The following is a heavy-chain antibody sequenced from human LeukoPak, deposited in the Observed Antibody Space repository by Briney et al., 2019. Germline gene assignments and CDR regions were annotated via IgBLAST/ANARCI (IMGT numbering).Heavy chain of an antibody. Sequence: GGSLRLSCAASGFTFSDYYMSWIRQAPGKGLEWVSYISSSGSTIYYADSVKGRFTISRDNAKNSLYLQMNSLGAEDTAVYYCARSETGYFPEYYFDYWGQGTLVTVSS. CDR3: ARSETGYFPEYYFDY. V-gene: IGHV3-11*01. CDR1: GFTFSDYY. CDR2: ISSSGSTI. D-gene: IGHD3-9*01. J-gene: IGHJ4*02.